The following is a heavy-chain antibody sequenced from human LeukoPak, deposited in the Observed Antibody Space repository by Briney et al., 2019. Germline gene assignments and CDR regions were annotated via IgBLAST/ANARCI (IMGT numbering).Heavy chain of an antibody. Sequence: SETLSLTCTVSGGSISSYYWSWIRQPPGKGLEWIGYIYYSGSTNYNPSLKSRVTISVDTSKNQFSLKLSSVTAADTAVYYCARVVAYYDILTGYQRADAFDIWGQGTMVTVSS. J-gene: IGHJ3*02. CDR2: IYYSGST. CDR1: GGSISSYY. V-gene: IGHV4-59*01. D-gene: IGHD3-9*01. CDR3: ARVVAYYDILTGYQRADAFDI.